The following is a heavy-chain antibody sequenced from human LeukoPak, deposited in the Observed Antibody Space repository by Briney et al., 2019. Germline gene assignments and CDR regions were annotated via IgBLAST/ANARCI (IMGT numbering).Heavy chain of an antibody. D-gene: IGHD3-16*01. CDR3: ASRRLKVAFDI. Sequence: SETLSHTRLVSRGSVSHDSDYRGVTRHPPGKGLEWIAYLYYSGATNYNPSFKGRVTILVATSKNQCSLKLSSVTLANTAVYYWASRRLKVAFDIWGQGTMVTVSS. J-gene: IGHJ3*02. CDR2: LYYSGAT. V-gene: IGHV4-61*01. CDR1: RGSVSHDSDY.